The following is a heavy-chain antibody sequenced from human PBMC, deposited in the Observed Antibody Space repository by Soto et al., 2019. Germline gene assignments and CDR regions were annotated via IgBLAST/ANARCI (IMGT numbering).Heavy chain of an antibody. CDR3: VHATPWTTGGDY. CDR1: GFSLSTTGVG. J-gene: IGHJ4*02. Sequence: QITLKESGPTLVKPTQTLTLTCTFSGFSLSTTGVGVGWIRQPPGKALDWLALIYWDDDKRYSPSLKSRLTITKDTSKNQVVLTMTNMDPIDTATYYCVHATPWTTGGDYWGQGTLVTVSS. CDR2: IYWDDDK. D-gene: IGHD7-27*01. V-gene: IGHV2-5*02.